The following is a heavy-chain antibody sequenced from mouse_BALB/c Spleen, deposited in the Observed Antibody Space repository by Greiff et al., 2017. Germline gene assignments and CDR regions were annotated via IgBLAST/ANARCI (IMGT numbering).Heavy chain of an antibody. Sequence: LVKTGASVKISCKASGYSFTGYYMHWVKQSHGKSLEWIGYISCYNGATSYNQKFKGKATFTVDTSSSTAYMQFNSLTSEDSAVYYCARRNDYERGYAMDYWGQGTSVTVSS. D-gene: IGHD2-4*01. J-gene: IGHJ4*01. V-gene: IGHV1S34*01. CDR3: ARRNDYERGYAMDY. CDR1: GYSFTGYY. CDR2: ISCYNGAT.